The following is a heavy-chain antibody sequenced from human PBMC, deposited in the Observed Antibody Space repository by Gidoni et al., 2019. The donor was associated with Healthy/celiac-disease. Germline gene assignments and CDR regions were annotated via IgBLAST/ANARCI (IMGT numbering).Heavy chain of an antibody. Sequence: EVQLVESGGGLVQPGGSLRLPCAASGFPFSSYDMHWVRQATGKGLEWVSAIGTAGDTYYPGSVKGRFTISRENAKNSLYLQMNSLRAGDTAVYYCARAGYSSSYYYYGMDVWGQGTTVTVSS. V-gene: IGHV3-13*04. CDR2: IGTAGDT. CDR1: GFPFSSYD. J-gene: IGHJ6*02. CDR3: ARAGYSSSYYYYGMDV. D-gene: IGHD6-13*01.